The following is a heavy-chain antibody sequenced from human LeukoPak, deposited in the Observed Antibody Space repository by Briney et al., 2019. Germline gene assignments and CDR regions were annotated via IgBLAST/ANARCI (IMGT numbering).Heavy chain of an antibody. V-gene: IGHV1-3*01. D-gene: IGHD2/OR15-2a*01. CDR2: INAGNGNT. J-gene: IGHJ5*02. Sequence: GASVKVSCKASGYTFTSYAMHWVRQAPGQRLEWMGWINAGNGNTKYSQKFQGRVTITRDTSASTAYMELSSLRSEDTAVYYCARAGVYVRPWFDPWGQGTLVTVSS. CDR3: ARAGVYVRPWFDP. CDR1: GYTFTSYA.